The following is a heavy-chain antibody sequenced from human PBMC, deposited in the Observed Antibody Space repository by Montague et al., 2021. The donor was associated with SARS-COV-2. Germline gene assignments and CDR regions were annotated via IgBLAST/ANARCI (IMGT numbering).Heavy chain of an antibody. D-gene: IGHD6-19*01. CDR2: MSSIGST. Sequence: MSSIGSTYYNPSLSSRVTLSMDTSKNPFSLKVNSVTATDTAVYFCARPGSVSGWFYFDDWGQGNLVSVAS. CDR3: ARPGSVSGWFYFDD. V-gene: IGHV4-39*02. J-gene: IGHJ4*02.